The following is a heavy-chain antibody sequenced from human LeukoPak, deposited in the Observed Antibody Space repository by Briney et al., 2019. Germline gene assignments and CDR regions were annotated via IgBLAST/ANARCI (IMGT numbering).Heavy chain of an antibody. CDR2: INPNSGGT. V-gene: IGHV1-2*02. CDR3: ARGGYSSSSNWFDP. D-gene: IGHD6-6*01. J-gene: IGHJ5*02. Sequence: ASVKVSCKTSGYTFTGYYIQWVRQAPGQGLEWMGWINPNSGGTNYAQKFQGRVTMTRDTSISTAYMELSRLRSDDTAVYYCARGGYSSSSNWFDPWGQGTLVTVSS. CDR1: GYTFTGYY.